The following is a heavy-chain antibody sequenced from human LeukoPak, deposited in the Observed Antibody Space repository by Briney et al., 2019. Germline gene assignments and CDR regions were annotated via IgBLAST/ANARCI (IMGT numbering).Heavy chain of an antibody. D-gene: IGHD5-18*01. Sequence: GGSLRLSCAASGFTFSSYIMNWVRQAPGKGLEWVSSIGSSSNYIHYADSVKGRFTISRDNAKNSLYLQMNSLRAEDTAVYYCARARIQLCFDYWGQGTLVTVSS. CDR3: ARARIQLCFDY. CDR1: GFTFSSYI. CDR2: IGSSSNYI. V-gene: IGHV3-21*01. J-gene: IGHJ4*02.